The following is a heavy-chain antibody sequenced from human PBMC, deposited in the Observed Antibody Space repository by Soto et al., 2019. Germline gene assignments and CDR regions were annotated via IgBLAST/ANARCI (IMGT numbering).Heavy chain of an antibody. CDR3: AKDKGLECCYGAESFSSVYYSYGIDV. CDR2: TYYRSTWYN. CDR1: GDSVSSNSAA. J-gene: IGHJ6*02. V-gene: IGHV6-1*01. Sequence: SRTLSLTCAISGDSVSSNSAAWNWIRQSPSRGLEWLGRTYYRSTWYNDYAVSVKRRLTIHPDTSKNQFSLQLTPVTPEDTTVYYGAKDKGLECCYGAESFSSVYYSYGIDVWGQGTTVTVSS. D-gene: IGHD3-10*01.